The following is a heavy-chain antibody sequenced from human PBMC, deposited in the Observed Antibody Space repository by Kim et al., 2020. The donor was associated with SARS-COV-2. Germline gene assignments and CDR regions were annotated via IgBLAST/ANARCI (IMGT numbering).Heavy chain of an antibody. J-gene: IGHJ4*02. D-gene: IGHD6-13*01. CDR3: ARLDSSPVDY. CDR1: GGSISSSSYY. Sequence: SETLSLTCTVSGGSISSSSYYWGWIRQPPGKGLEWIGSIYYSGSTYYNPSLKSRVTISVDTSKNQFSLKLSSVTAADTAVYYCARLDSSPVDYWGQGTLVTVSS. CDR2: IYYSGST. V-gene: IGHV4-39*01.